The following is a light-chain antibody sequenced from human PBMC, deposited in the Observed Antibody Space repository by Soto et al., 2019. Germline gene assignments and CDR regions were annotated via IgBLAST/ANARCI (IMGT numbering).Light chain of an antibody. CDR3: SSYSSGNALSVV. V-gene: IGLV2-14*03. CDR2: AVS. Sequence: QSVLTQPASVSGSLGQSITISCTAGRSAYHFVSWYQQHPDKAPRVIIYAVSDRPSGVSDRFSGSKSGNTAPLTISGLQAEDEADYYCSSYSSGNALSVVFGGGTKVTVL. J-gene: IGLJ2*01. CDR1: RSAYHF.